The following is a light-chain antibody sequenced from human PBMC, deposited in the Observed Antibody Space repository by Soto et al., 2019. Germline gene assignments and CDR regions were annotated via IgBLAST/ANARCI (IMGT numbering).Light chain of an antibody. CDR3: QQRSNWPPFA. J-gene: IGKJ4*01. CDR1: QTVTNSY. CDR2: GAS. V-gene: IGKV3D-20*02. Sequence: EIVLTQSPGTLSLSPGERATLSCRASQTVTNSYVAWYQQQLGQAPRLLIYGASIRATGIPDRFSGSGSGTDFTLTISGLEPEDSAVYYCQQRSNWPPFAFGGGTKVEIK.